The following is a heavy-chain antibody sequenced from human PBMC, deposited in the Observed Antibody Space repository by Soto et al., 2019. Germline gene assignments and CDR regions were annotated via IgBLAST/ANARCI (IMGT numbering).Heavy chain of an antibody. CDR1: GDTFTGFV. CDR3: GRGWGTILAPLP. V-gene: IGHV1-2*02. Sequence: QVQLVQSGAEVKKPGASVKVSCKASGDTFTGFVMHWVRQAPGQGLEWMGGINPNSGATKYAEKLQGRVTLSRNTPMRTGSMESSGLGSDDTAVYYLGRGWGTILAPLPWGQGTLVTVSS. D-gene: IGHD6-19*01. CDR2: INPNSGAT. J-gene: IGHJ5*02.